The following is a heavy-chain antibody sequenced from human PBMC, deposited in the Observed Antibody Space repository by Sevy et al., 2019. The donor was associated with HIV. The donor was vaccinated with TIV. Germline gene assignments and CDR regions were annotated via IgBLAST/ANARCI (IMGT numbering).Heavy chain of an antibody. Sequence: ASVKVSCKASGYNFMSDGISWVRQAPGQGLEWVGWIGLYNGNAHSAQKLKDRVTMTADTSTSTAYMELRSLRSDDTAVYYCARVPTYYYGSGTYFEYWGQGTLVTVSS. V-gene: IGHV1-18*01. CDR1: GYNFMSDG. CDR2: IGLYNGNA. J-gene: IGHJ4*02. D-gene: IGHD3-10*01. CDR3: ARVPTYYYGSGTYFEY.